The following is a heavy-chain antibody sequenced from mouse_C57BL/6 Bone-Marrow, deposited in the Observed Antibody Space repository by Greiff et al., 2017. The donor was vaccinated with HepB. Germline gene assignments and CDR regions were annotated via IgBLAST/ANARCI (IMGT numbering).Heavy chain of an antibody. Sequence: QVQLQQSGAELVRPGASVKLSCKASGYTFTDYYINWVKQRPGQGLEWIARIYPGSGNTYYNEKFKGKATLTAEKSSSTAYMQLSSLTSEDSAVYFCARSELALITTVVEGAWFAYWGQGTLVTVSA. CDR2: IYPGSGNT. J-gene: IGHJ3*01. V-gene: IGHV1-76*01. CDR3: ARSELALITTVVEGAWFAY. D-gene: IGHD1-1*01. CDR1: GYTFTDYY.